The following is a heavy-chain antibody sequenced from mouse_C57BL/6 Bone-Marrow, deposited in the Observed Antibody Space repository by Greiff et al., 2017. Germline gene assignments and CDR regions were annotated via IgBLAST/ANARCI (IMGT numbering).Heavy chain of an antibody. Sequence: VQLQQSGAELVKPGASVKLSCKASGYTFTEYTIHWVKQRSGQGLEWIGWFYPGSGSIKYNEKFKDKATLTADKSSSTVYMELSRLTSEDSAVYLCARHETYDDGGYWYLDVWGTGTTVTVSS. CDR3: ARHETYDDGGYWYLDV. CDR1: GYTFTEYT. CDR2: FYPGSGSI. J-gene: IGHJ1*03. D-gene: IGHD2-4*01. V-gene: IGHV1-62-2*01.